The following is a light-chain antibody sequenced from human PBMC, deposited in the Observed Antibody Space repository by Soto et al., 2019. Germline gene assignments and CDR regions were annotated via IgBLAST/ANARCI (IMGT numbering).Light chain of an antibody. CDR1: SSDVGGYNY. Sequence: QSALTQPASVSGSPGQSITISCTGTSSDVGGYNYVSWYQQHPGKAPKLMIYDVSNRPSGVSNRFSGSKSGNTASLTISGLQAEDEADYYCISYTSSGTLDVVFGGGTKLTVL. V-gene: IGLV2-14*01. J-gene: IGLJ2*01. CDR2: DVS. CDR3: ISYTSSGTLDVV.